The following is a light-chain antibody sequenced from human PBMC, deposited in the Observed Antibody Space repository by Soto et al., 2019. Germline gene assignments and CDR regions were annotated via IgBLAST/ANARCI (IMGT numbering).Light chain of an antibody. CDR2: EVT. CDR3: SSYSSSATLYV. CDR1: SSDIGGSKY. J-gene: IGLJ1*01. V-gene: IGLV2-14*01. Sequence: QSALTQPASVSGSPGQSISISCTGTSSDIGGSKYVSWYQQHPGTAPKLLIYEVTYRPSGVSDRFSGSKSGNTASLTVSGLKAEDEADYYCSSYSSSATLYVFGTGTKLTVL.